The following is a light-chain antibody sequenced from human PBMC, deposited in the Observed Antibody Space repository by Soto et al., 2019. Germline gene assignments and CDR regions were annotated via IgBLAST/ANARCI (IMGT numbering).Light chain of an antibody. CDR2: SAS. Sequence: EVVLTQSPAILSLSPGERATLSCRASQSVSVNLGWYQQKPGQAPRPLIYSASDRAPGIPARFSGSGSGTDFTLTISSLEPEDFAVYYCQERNRWRRGTFGAGTKVEIK. V-gene: IGKV3-11*01. J-gene: IGKJ4*01. CDR1: QSVSVN. CDR3: QERNRWRRGT.